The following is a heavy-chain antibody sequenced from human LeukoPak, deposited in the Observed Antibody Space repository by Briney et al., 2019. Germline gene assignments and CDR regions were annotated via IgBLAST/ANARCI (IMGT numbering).Heavy chain of an antibody. CDR2: IYPGDSDT. J-gene: IGHJ4*02. Sequence: GESLKISCKGSGYSFTSYWIGWVRQMPGKGLEWMGIIYPGDSDTRYSPSFQGQVTISADKSISTAYLQWSSLKASDTAMYYCARSSGDYLPGYYFDYWGQGTLVTVSS. CDR1: GYSFTSYW. D-gene: IGHD4-17*01. CDR3: ARSSGDYLPGYYFDY. V-gene: IGHV5-51*01.